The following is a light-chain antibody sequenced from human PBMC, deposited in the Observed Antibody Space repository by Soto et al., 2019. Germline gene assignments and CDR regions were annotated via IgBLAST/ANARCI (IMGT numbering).Light chain of an antibody. J-gene: IGKJ4*02. CDR1: RSISTY. CDR2: EAL. V-gene: IGKV3-11*01. CDR3: QQRNNWPLT. Sequence: EVRRPAATRRSRRGQSANISSRASRSISTYLAWYQQKPGQAPRLLIYEALNRATGIPARFSGSGSGTDFTLTISSLEPEDFAVYYCQQRNNWPLTFGGGTRWIS.